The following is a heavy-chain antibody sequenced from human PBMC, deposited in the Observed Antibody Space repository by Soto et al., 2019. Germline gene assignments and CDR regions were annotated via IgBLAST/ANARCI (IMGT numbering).Heavy chain of an antibody. CDR2: VWYDGTNK. J-gene: IGHJ6*02. D-gene: IGHD3-10*01. V-gene: IGHV3-33*01. CDR3: VRHGDLAGGTPPKNYAMDV. Sequence: QVQLVESGGGVVQPGGSLRLSCAASGFIFKNFGMHWVRQAPGKGLEWLAVVWYDGTNKYYAESLKGRLSISRDNSKNKLYLEMERLRVEDTAVYYCVRHGDLAGGTPPKNYAMDVWGQGATVTVSS. CDR1: GFIFKNFG.